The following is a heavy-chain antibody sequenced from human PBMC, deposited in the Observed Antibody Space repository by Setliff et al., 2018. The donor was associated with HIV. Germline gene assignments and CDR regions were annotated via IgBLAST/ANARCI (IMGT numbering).Heavy chain of an antibody. CDR1: GDSISSSAYY. V-gene: IGHV4-39*07. Sequence: SETLSLTCTVSGDSISSSAYYWGWIRQPPGKGLEWIGSMHNSGTSYYNPSVKSRVTISLDTSKNQISLKLRSVTAADTAVYYCARDKMEAPAGTKGYYYYYGMNVWGQGTTVTVSS. CDR3: ARDKMEAPAGTKGYYYYYGMNV. D-gene: IGHD2-2*01. J-gene: IGHJ6*02. CDR2: MHNSGTS.